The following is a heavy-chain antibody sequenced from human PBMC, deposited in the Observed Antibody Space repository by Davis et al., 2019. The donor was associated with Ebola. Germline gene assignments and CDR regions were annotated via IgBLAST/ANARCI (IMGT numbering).Heavy chain of an antibody. Sequence: GESLKISCAASGFTFSSYGLHWVRQAPGKGLEWVAVIPYDGSNKYYADPVKGRFTISRDNSKNTLYLQMNSLRAEDTAVYYCAKDKKRIAAAGLFDYWGQGTLVTVSS. D-gene: IGHD6-13*01. CDR3: AKDKKRIAAAGLFDY. J-gene: IGHJ4*02. V-gene: IGHV3-30*18. CDR2: IPYDGSNK. CDR1: GFTFSSYG.